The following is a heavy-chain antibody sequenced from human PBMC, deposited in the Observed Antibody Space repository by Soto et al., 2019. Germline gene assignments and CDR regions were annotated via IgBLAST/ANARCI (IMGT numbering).Heavy chain of an antibody. D-gene: IGHD6-13*01. CDR1: GGTFSRFY. CDR3: ARGHDSSSYSFFQY. CDR2: MNHSGYS. J-gene: IGHJ1*01. Sequence: SETLSLTCDVYGGTFSRFYWSWIRQPPGKGLEWIGEMNHSGYSNYNPSLKSRAAISVDTSKNQGSLRVNSVTAADTAVYFCARGHDSSSYSFFQYWGQGTLVTVSS. V-gene: IGHV4-34*01.